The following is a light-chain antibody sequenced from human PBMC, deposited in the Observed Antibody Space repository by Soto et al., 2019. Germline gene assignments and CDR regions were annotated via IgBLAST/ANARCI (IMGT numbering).Light chain of an antibody. V-gene: IGKV3-20*01. CDR1: QSISSSN. J-gene: IGKJ1*01. CDR2: GAS. Sequence: EIVLTQSPGTLSLSPGERATLSCRASQSISSSNLAWYQQKPGQAPRLLLYGASNRAAGIPERFSGSGSGTDFTLTISRMEPEDFVVYYCPQYGRSPDWDRWTFGQGTKVEVK. CDR3: PQYGRSPDWDRWT.